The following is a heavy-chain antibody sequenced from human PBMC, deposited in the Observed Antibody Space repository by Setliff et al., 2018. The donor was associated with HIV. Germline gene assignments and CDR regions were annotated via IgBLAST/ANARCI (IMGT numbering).Heavy chain of an antibody. Sequence: ASVKVSCKISGYIFSHYGVAWVRQAPGQGLEYMGYISGYTGITHYAQSFQGRVTMTTDPSKYTAYMELRSLKYDETAVYYCARDAGTGGPGRWVDPWGQGTMVTVSS. CDR1: GYIFSHYG. V-gene: IGHV1-18*01. J-gene: IGHJ5*02. D-gene: IGHD1-1*01. CDR3: ARDAGTGGPGRWVDP. CDR2: ISGYTGIT.